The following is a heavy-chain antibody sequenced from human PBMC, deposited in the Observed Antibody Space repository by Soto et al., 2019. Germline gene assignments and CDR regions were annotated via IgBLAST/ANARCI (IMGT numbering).Heavy chain of an antibody. J-gene: IGHJ6*02. V-gene: IGHV4-4*07. Sequence: PSETLSLTCTVSGGSISSYYWSWIRQPAGKGLGWIGRIYTSGSTNYNPSLKSRVTMSVDTSKNQFSLKLSSVTAADTAVYYCARETTVKTNQYSYYYGMYVWGQGTTGTVSS. CDR2: IYTSGST. D-gene: IGHD4-17*01. CDR1: GGSISSYY. CDR3: ARETTVKTNQYSYYYGMYV.